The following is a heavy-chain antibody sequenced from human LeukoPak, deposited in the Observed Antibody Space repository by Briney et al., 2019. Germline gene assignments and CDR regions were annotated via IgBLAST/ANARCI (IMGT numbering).Heavy chain of an antibody. V-gene: IGHV4-38-2*02. Sequence: SETLSLTCTVSGYSISSGFYWGWIRQPPGKGLEWIGSIYHSGSTHYNSSLKSRVTISVDTSKNQLSLKLSSVTAADTAVYYCARDGGRGFNYGQYYFDHWGQGTLVTVSS. CDR3: ARDGGRGFNYGQYYFDH. D-gene: IGHD5-18*01. J-gene: IGHJ4*02. CDR2: IYHSGST. CDR1: GYSISSGFY.